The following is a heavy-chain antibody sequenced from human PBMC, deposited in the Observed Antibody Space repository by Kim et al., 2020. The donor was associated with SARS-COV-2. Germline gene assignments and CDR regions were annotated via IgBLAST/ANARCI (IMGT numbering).Heavy chain of an antibody. Sequence: SETPSLTCTVSGGSISYSYWSWIRQPPGKGLEWIGYIYYSGSTKYNPSLKSRVTISVDTSKNQFSLKLSSVTAADTAVYYCARHAIGESLNWFDPWGQGTLVTVSS. V-gene: IGHV4-59*08. CDR1: GGSISYSY. D-gene: IGHD3-10*01. CDR3: ARHAIGESLNWFDP. J-gene: IGHJ5*02. CDR2: IYYSGST.